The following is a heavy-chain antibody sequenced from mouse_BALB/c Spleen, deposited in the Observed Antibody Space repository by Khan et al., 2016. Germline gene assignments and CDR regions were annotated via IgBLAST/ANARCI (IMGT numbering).Heavy chain of an antibody. V-gene: IGHV1-15*01. J-gene: IGHJ4*01. D-gene: IGHD2-3*01. CDR2: IHPGRGGT. CDR3: TIRRNYDGYYVEMDY. CDR1: GYTFTDYE. Sequence: QVQLKQSGAELVRPGASVKLSCKALGYTFTDYEMHWVKQTPVHGLEWIGVIHPGRGGTAYHQYFKGTATLTADKSSSTAYMDLSSLTSEDSAVYYCTIRRNYDGYYVEMDYWGQGSSVTVSS.